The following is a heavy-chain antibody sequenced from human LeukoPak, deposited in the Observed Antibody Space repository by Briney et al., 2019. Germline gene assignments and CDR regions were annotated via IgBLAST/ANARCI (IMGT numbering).Heavy chain of an antibody. Sequence: ASVKVSCKASGYTFTSYYMHWVRQAPGQGLEWMGIINPSGGSTSYAQKFEGRVTMTRDTSTSTVYMELSSLRSEDTAVYYCARGVWVNEYGDYGLHAFDIWGEGTIVTVSS. CDR3: ARGVWVNEYGDYGLHAFDI. D-gene: IGHD4-17*01. V-gene: IGHV1-46*01. CDR2: INPSGGST. J-gene: IGHJ3*02. CDR1: GYTFTSYY.